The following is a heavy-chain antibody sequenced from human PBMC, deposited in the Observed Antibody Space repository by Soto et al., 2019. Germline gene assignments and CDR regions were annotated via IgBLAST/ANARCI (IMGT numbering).Heavy chain of an antibody. Sequence: VQLVESGGGVVQPGRSLRLSCAASGFTFSDYAMHWVRQAPGKGLEWVAVVSHDGRNTHYADSVKGRFTSSRDSSKNTVSLEMTSLRAEDTPVYYCAKGGRQWLVTSDFNYWGQGALVTVSS. CDR2: VSHDGRNT. D-gene: IGHD6-19*01. V-gene: IGHV3-30*18. CDR3: AKGGRQWLVTSDFNY. CDR1: GFTFSDYA. J-gene: IGHJ4*02.